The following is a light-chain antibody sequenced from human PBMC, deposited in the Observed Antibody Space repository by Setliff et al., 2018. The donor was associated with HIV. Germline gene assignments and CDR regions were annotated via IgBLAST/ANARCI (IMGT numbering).Light chain of an antibody. V-gene: IGLV1-40*01. CDR3: QSYDSSLSGLYV. CDR2: GNS. J-gene: IGLJ1*01. CDR1: SSNIGAAYD. Sequence: QSVLTQPPSVSGAPGQRITISCTGSSSNIGAAYDVHWFQQFPGTAPKLLIYGNSNRPSGVPDRFSGSKSGTSASLAITGLQAEDEADYYCQSYDSSLSGLYVFGTGTKATVL.